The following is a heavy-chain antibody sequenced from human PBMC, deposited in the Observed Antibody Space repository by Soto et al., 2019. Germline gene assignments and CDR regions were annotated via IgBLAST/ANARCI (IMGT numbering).Heavy chain of an antibody. CDR3: AKDRGYCSSTSCYFRRYYYYRMDV. CDR2: ISYDGSNK. D-gene: IGHD2-2*01. Sequence: GGSLRLSCTASGVTFSSYGMHWVRQAPGKGLEWVAVISYDGSNKYYADSVKGRFTISRDNSKNTLYLQMNSLRAEDTAVYYCAKDRGYCSSTSCYFRRYYYYRMDVWGQGTTVTVSS. J-gene: IGHJ6*02. V-gene: IGHV3-30*18. CDR1: GVTFSSYG.